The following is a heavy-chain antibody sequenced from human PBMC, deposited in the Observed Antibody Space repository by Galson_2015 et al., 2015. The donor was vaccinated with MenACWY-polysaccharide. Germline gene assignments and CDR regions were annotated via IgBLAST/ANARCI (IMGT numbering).Heavy chain of an antibody. J-gene: IGHJ4*02. D-gene: IGHD3-3*01. Sequence: SLRLSCAASGFTFSSYEMNWVRQAPGKGLEWVSYISSSGSTIYYADSVKGRFTISRDNAKNSLYLQMNSLRAEDTAVYYCARDYNYDFWSGYYDYWGQGTLVTVSS. CDR3: ARDYNYDFWSGYYDY. CDR2: ISSSGSTI. CDR1: GFTFSSYE. V-gene: IGHV3-48*03.